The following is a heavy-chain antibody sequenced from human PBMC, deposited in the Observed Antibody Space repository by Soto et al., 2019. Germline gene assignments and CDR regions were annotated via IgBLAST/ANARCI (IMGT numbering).Heavy chain of an antibody. V-gene: IGHV3-7*01. D-gene: IGHD6-6*01. CDR2: IKHDTSEA. J-gene: IGHJ4*02. Sequence: GGSLRLSCAASGFKFSDYWMSWVRQAPGKGLEWVGNIKHDTSEAHYADSVKGRFTITRDNAKNSLYLQMNSLRAEDTAVYYCARDRISIAARRAFDYWGQGTLVTVSS. CDR1: GFKFSDYW. CDR3: ARDRISIAARRAFDY.